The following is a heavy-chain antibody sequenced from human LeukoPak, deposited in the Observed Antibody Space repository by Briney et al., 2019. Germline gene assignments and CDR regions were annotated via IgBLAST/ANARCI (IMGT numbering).Heavy chain of an antibody. V-gene: IGHV4-39*01. D-gene: IGHD7-27*01. J-gene: IGHJ4*02. CDR3: ARLRAYWGLYYFDY. CDR2: IYYSGST. Sequence: SETLSLTCTVSGGSISSSSYYWGWIRQPPGKGLEWIGSIYYSGSTYYNPSLKSRVTISVDTSKNQFSLKLSSVTAADTAVYYCARLRAYWGLYYFDYWGQGTLVTVSS. CDR1: GGSISSSSYY.